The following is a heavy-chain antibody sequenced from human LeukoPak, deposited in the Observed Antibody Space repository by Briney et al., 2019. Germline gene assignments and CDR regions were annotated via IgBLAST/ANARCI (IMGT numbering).Heavy chain of an antibody. V-gene: IGHV4-39*07. CDR1: GGSISSSTYY. J-gene: IGHJ4*02. CDR2: IYYSGNT. Sequence: SETLSLTCTVSGGSISSSTYYWGWIRQPPGKGLEWIGNIYYSGNTYYNPSLKSRVAISVDTSKNQFSLKLSSVTAADTAVYYCARDSVAYCGGGCYSSRDLPYWGQGTLVTVSS. D-gene: IGHD2-21*02. CDR3: ARDSVAYCGGGCYSSRDLPY.